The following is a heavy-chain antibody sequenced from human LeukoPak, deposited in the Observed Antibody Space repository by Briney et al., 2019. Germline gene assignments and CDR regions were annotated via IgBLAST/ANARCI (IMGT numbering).Heavy chain of an antibody. V-gene: IGHV1-69*04. CDR2: IIPILGIA. J-gene: IGHJ6*02. D-gene: IGHD6-13*01. CDR1: GGTFSSYA. CDR3: ARDSRIAAEDYYYYGMDA. Sequence: SVKVSCKASGGTFSSYAISWVRQAPGQGLEWMGRIIPILGIANYAQKFQGRVTITADKSTSTAYMELSSLRSEDTAVYYCARDSRIAAEDYYYYGMDAWGQGTTVTVSS.